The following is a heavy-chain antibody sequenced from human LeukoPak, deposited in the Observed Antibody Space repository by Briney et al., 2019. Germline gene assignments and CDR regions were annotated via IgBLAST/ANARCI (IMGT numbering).Heavy chain of an antibody. D-gene: IGHD2-2*01. V-gene: IGHV3-30*02. CDR2: IRYDGSNT. CDR1: GFTFSSYG. Sequence: GGSLRLSCAASGFTFSSYGMHWVRQAPGKGLEWVAFIRYDGSNTYYTDSVKGRFTISRDNSKNTLYLQMSSLRTEDTAVYYCAKAKYQLPHDYWGQGTLVTVSS. J-gene: IGHJ4*02. CDR3: AKAKYQLPHDY.